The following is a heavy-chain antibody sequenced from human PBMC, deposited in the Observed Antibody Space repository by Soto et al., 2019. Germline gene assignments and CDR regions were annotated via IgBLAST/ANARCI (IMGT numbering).Heavy chain of an antibody. CDR3: ARDLLAATQYYYYYYGMDV. CDR2: ISSSSSYI. CDR1: GFTFSSYS. J-gene: IGHJ6*02. D-gene: IGHD6-13*01. Sequence: GESLKISCAASGFTFSSYSMNWVRQAPGKGLEWVSSISSSSSYIYYADSVKGRFTISRDNAKNSLYLQMNSLRAEDTAVYYCARDLLAATQYYYYYYGMDVWGQGTTVTVSS. V-gene: IGHV3-21*01.